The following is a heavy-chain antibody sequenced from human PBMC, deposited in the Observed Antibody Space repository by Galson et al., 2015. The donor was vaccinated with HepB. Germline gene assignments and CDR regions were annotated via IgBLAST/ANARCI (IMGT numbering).Heavy chain of an antibody. D-gene: IGHD4-23*01. CDR1: GFTFSSYA. J-gene: IGHJ4*02. V-gene: IGHV3-23*01. Sequence: SLRLSCAASGFTFSSYAMSWVRQAPGKGLDWVSSISGSGGSTYYADSVKGRFTISRDNSKNTLYLQMNSLRVEDTAVYYCARTVVGDIWGQGTLVTVSS. CDR3: ARTVVGDI. CDR2: ISGSGGST.